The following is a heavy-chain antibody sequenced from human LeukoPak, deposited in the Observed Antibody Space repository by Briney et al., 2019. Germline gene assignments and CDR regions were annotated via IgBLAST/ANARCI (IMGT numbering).Heavy chain of an antibody. Sequence: GGSLRLSCAASGFIFSSYGMHWVRQAPGKGLEWVAVISYDGSNKYYADSVKGRFTISRDNSKNTLYLQMNSLRAEDTAVYYCARDPPVGYTGSPRDWGQGTLVTVSS. J-gene: IGHJ4*02. CDR2: ISYDGSNK. D-gene: IGHD1-26*01. CDR1: GFIFSSYG. CDR3: ARDPPVGYTGSPRD. V-gene: IGHV3-30*03.